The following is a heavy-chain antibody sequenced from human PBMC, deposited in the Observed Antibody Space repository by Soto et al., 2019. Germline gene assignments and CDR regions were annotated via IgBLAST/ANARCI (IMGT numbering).Heavy chain of an antibody. CDR2: INSDGSIT. Sequence: EVQLVESGGGLVQPGGSLRLSCAASGFTFTNYWIHWVRQAPGKGLVWVSRINSDGSITTYADSVKGRFTISRDNAKNPLYLQMISLSAEDTAVYYCARLSGFDALDIWGHGTMVTVSS. CDR3: ARLSGFDALDI. CDR1: GFTFTNYW. D-gene: IGHD3-22*01. J-gene: IGHJ3*02. V-gene: IGHV3-74*01.